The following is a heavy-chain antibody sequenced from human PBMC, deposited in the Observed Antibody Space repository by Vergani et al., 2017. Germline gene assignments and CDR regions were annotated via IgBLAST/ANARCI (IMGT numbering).Heavy chain of an antibody. Sequence: QVQLVQSGAELKKPGASVKVSCKASGYTFTSYGISWVRQAPGQGLEWMGWISSYNGNTNYAQTLQGRVTMTTDTATTTTYMELRSLRSDDTAVYYCAWERVYSSGWYRYYYYFMNVWGEGTTVTVSS. D-gene: IGHD6-19*01. CDR3: AWERVYSSGWYRYYYYFMNV. V-gene: IGHV1-18*01. CDR1: GYTFTSYG. CDR2: ISSYNGNT. J-gene: IGHJ6*03.